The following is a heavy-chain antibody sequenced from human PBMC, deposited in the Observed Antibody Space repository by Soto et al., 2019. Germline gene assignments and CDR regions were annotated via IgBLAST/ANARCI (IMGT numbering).Heavy chain of an antibody. CDR2: ISAYNGNT. Sequence: QVQLVQSGAEVKKPGASVKVSCKASGYTFTSYGISWVRQAPGQGLEWMGWISAYNGNTNYAQKLQGRVTMTTDTATSTAYMELRSLRSDDTAVYYCARCPQARGSGYYSAAFDPWGQGTLVTVSS. J-gene: IGHJ5*02. D-gene: IGHD3-22*01. CDR1: GYTFTSYG. V-gene: IGHV1-18*01. CDR3: ARCPQARGSGYYSAAFDP.